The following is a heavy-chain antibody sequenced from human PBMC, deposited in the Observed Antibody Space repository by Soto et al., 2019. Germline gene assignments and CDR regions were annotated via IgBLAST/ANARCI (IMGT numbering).Heavy chain of an antibody. CDR2: SSGTGVNR. CDR3: AKSELGAVTAIDF. J-gene: IGHJ4*02. V-gene: IGHV3-23*01. D-gene: IGHD2-21*02. Sequence: EVQLLESGGGLVQPGGSLRLSCAASGFTFNNCAMSWVRQAPGKGLEWVSVSSGTGVNRYYADSVKGRFTISRDSSQKTLYLQRNSLRVEDTAIYYCAKSELGAVTAIDFWGQGTLVTVSS. CDR1: GFTFNNCA.